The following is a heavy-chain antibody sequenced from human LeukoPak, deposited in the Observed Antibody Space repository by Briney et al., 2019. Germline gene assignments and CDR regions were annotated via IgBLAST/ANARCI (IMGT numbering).Heavy chain of an antibody. Sequence: SETLSLTCTVSGGSISSGGYYWSWIRQHPGKGLEWIGYIYYSGSTYYNPSLKSRVTISVDTSKNQFSLKLSSVTAADTAVYYCARLQWLSTPFFDYWGQGTLVTVSS. CDR2: IYYSGST. CDR3: ARLQWLSTPFFDY. CDR1: GGSISSGGYY. J-gene: IGHJ4*02. D-gene: IGHD5-12*01. V-gene: IGHV4-31*03.